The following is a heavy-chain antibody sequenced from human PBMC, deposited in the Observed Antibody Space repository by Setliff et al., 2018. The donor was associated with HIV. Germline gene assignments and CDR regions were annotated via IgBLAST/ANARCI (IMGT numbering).Heavy chain of an antibody. J-gene: IGHJ3*02. CDR1: GGSISSGSYY. CDR3: ARATSAGYSYGYRFRGAFDI. Sequence: SETLSLTCTVSGGSISSGSYYWSWIRQPAGKGLEWIGHIYTSGSTNYNPSLKSRVTISVDASKNQFSLKLSSVTAADTAVYYCARATSAGYSYGYRFRGAFDIWGQGTMVTVSS. CDR2: IYTSGST. V-gene: IGHV4-61*09. D-gene: IGHD5-18*01.